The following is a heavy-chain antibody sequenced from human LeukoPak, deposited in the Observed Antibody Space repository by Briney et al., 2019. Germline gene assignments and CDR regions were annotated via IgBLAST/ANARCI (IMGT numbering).Heavy chain of an antibody. D-gene: IGHD3-22*01. Sequence: GGSLRLSCAASGFTFSSYSIDWVRQAPGKGLEWLSYISSSSSTIYYADSVKGRFTISSDNAKNSVYLQMNSPRAEDTAVYYCARVWSSGYTKDYWGQGTLVTVSS. J-gene: IGHJ4*02. CDR1: GFTFSSYS. V-gene: IGHV3-48*04. CDR2: ISSSSSTI. CDR3: ARVWSSGYTKDY.